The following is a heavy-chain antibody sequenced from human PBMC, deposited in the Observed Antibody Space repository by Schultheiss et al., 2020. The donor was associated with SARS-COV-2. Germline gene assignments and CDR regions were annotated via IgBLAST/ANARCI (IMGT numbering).Heavy chain of an antibody. D-gene: IGHD3-22*01. CDR2: IYYSGST. CDR1: GGSISSYY. J-gene: IGHJ4*02. CDR3: ARATYYSSGSFDY. Sequence: SETLSLTCTVSGGSISSYYWSWIRQPPGKGLEWIGYIYYSGSTNYNPSLKSRVTISVDTSKNQFSLKLSSVTAADTAVYYCARATYYSSGSFDYWGQGTLVTVSS. V-gene: IGHV4-59*01.